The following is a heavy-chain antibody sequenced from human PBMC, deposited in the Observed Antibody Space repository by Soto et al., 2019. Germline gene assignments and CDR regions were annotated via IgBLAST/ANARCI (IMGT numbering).Heavy chain of an antibody. V-gene: IGHV1-18*01. CDR3: ARGRYGDY. CDR2: ISAHNGNT. J-gene: IGHJ4*02. Sequence: QVHLVQSGAEVKKPGASVKVSCKGSGYIFTTYGITWVRQAPGQGLEWMGWISAHNGNTNYAQKLQGRVTVTRDTSTSTAYIELRKLRSYGTAVYYWARGRYGDYWGQGALVTVSS. CDR1: GYIFTTYG. D-gene: IGHD1-1*01.